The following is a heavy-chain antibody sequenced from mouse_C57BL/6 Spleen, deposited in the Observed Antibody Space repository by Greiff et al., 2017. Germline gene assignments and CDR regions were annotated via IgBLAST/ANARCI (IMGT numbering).Heavy chain of an antibody. CDR3: ARVNYYGTSYYFDY. Sequence: VQLQQPGAELVMPGASVKLSCKASGYTFTSYWMHWVKQRPGQGLEWIGEIDPSDSYTNYNQKFKGKSTLTVDKSSSTAYMQLSSLTSEYSAVDYCARVNYYGTSYYFDYWGQGTTLTVSS. D-gene: IGHD1-1*01. V-gene: IGHV1-69*01. CDR2: IDPSDSYT. CDR1: GYTFTSYW. J-gene: IGHJ2*01.